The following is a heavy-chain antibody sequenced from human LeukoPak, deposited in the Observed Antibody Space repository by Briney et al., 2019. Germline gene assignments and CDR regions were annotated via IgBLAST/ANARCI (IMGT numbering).Heavy chain of an antibody. CDR2: ISFDGRT. CDR3: AGTQHGELDY. Sequence: KASETLSLTCTVSGGSLTTDYWSWIRQSPGKGLEWIAYISFDGRTNHNPSLKSRVTISVYTSENQFSLKMSSVTAADTAVYYCAGTQHGELDYWGQGTLVTVSS. V-gene: IGHV4-59*08. J-gene: IGHJ4*02. CDR1: GGSLTTDY. D-gene: IGHD1-26*01.